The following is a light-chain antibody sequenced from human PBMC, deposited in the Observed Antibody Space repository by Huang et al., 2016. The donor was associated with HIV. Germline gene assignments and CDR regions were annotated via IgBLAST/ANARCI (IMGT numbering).Light chain of an antibody. CDR1: QSVSSY. CDR3: QRRSGWPWT. CDR2: DAS. Sequence: DIVLSQSPATLSLIPGARATLSCRASQSVSSYLAWYQHYPGQSPRLLIYDASNRTTGIPARLRGSGSGTDFTLTVSSLEPGGFAVYYGQRRSGWPWTFGQGTKVEVK. V-gene: IGKV3-11*01. J-gene: IGKJ1*01.